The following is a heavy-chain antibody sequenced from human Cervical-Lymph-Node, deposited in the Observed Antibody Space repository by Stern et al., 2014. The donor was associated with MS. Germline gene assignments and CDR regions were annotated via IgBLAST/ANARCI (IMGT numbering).Heavy chain of an antibody. Sequence: VQLVESGAEVKKPGASVKVSCKASGYTLTSNDINWVRQATGQGLEWMGRMNPNNGNTGYAQKFQGRLTMTSDTSINTAYMELSSLRSEDTAVYYCARGVSRPSRFYGMDVWGQGTTVTVSS. D-gene: IGHD1-1*01. J-gene: IGHJ6*02. CDR2: MNPNNGNT. CDR1: GYTLTSND. CDR3: ARGVSRPSRFYGMDV. V-gene: IGHV1-8*01.